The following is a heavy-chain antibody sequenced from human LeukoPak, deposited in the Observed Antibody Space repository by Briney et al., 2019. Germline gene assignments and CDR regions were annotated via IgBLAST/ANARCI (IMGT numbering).Heavy chain of an antibody. CDR2: ISYDGSNE. Sequence: GGSLRLSCVASGFTFSSYGMHWVRQAPGKGLEWVAVISYDGSNEYYADSVKGRSTISRDNSKNTLYLQMDSLRAEDTAVYYCAKSTQTMIVNSYYFDYWGQGTLVTVSS. D-gene: IGHD3-22*01. V-gene: IGHV3-30*18. CDR3: AKSTQTMIVNSYYFDY. CDR1: GFTFSSYG. J-gene: IGHJ4*02.